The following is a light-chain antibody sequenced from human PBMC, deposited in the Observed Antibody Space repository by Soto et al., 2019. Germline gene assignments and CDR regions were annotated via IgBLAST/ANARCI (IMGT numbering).Light chain of an antibody. J-gene: IGKJ4*01. CDR1: QTISDF. CDR3: QPYNNWPLT. CDR2: TAS. Sequence: DIQMTQSPSSLSASVGDRVTITCRASQTISDFLNWYQQKPGKAPKLLIYTASSLQSGVPSRFSGSGSGPEFTLTINSLQSEDFAIYYCQPYNNWPLTFGGGTKVDIK. V-gene: IGKV1-39*01.